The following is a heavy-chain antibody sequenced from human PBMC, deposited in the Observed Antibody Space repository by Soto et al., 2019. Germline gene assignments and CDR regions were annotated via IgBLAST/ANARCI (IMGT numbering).Heavy chain of an antibody. J-gene: IGHJ4*02. CDR1: GYTFTSYA. V-gene: IGHV1-3*01. Sequence: APAKVSCKASGYTFTSYAMHWVRQAPGQRLEWMGWINAGNGNTKYSQKFQGRVTITRDTSASTAYMELSSLRSEDTAVYYCARDEGYDSSGYYHNWGQGTLVTVSS. D-gene: IGHD3-22*01. CDR3: ARDEGYDSSGYYHN. CDR2: INAGNGNT.